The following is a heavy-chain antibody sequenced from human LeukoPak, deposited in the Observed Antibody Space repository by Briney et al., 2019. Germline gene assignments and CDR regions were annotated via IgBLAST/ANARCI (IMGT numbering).Heavy chain of an antibody. CDR3: ARVYGSEIDY. Sequence: GGSLRLSCAASGFTFSSYWMHWVRQAPGKGLEWVTLISFDGNDKKYADSVKGRFTVSRDNSRNTLFLQMNSLRPEDTAVYYCARVYGSEIDYWGQGTLVTVSS. D-gene: IGHD3-10*01. V-gene: IGHV3-30*03. J-gene: IGHJ4*02. CDR1: GFTFSSYW. CDR2: ISFDGNDK.